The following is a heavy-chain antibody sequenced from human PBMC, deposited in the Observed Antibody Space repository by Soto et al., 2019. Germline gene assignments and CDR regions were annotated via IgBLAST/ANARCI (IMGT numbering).Heavy chain of an antibody. V-gene: IGHV1-3*01. D-gene: IGHD2-2*01. CDR3: ARTDCSNTSGHNYYYYDMDV. J-gene: IGHJ6*02. Sequence: EASVKVSCKTSGYSFTKYGLHWVRQAPGQRLEWMGWINPGNGDTKYSQKFQGRVTITRDTSATTAYMELSSLRSEDSAVFYCARTDCSNTSGHNYYYYDMDVWGQGTTVPVSS. CDR1: GYSFTKYG. CDR2: INPGNGDT.